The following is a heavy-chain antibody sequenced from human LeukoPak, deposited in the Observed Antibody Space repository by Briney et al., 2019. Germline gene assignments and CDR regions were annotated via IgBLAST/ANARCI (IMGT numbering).Heavy chain of an antibody. J-gene: IGHJ4*02. CDR1: GFPFSEYS. CDR3: AIHHNYAFDN. Sequence: GGSLRLSCAASGFPFSEYSMNWVRKAPGKGLEWISYIGIDSGNTKYADSVKGRFTVSGDKARNSLYLQMNSLRVEDTAVYYCAIHHNYAFDNWGQGTLVTVSS. CDR2: IGIDSGNT. V-gene: IGHV3-11*06. D-gene: IGHD4-11*01.